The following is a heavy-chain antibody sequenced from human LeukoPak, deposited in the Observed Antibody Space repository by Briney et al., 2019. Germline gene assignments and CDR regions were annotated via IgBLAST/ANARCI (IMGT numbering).Heavy chain of an antibody. J-gene: IGHJ6*03. D-gene: IGHD3-3*01. CDR2: IYYSGST. CDR3: ARVGGVGFLEWLDHYYYMDV. CDR1: GGSISSYY. Sequence: SETLSLTCTISGGSISSYYWSWLRQPPGKGLEWVGYIYYSGSTNYNPSLKSRVTISVDTSKNQFSLKLSSVTAADTAVYYCARVGGVGFLEWLDHYYYMDVWGKGTTVTVSS. V-gene: IGHV4-59*13.